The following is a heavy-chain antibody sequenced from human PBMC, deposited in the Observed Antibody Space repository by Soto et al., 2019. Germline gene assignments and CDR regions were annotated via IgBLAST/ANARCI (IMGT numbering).Heavy chain of an antibody. CDR1: GGSISSYY. D-gene: IGHD6-13*01. V-gene: IGHV4-59*01. Sequence: QVQLQESGPGLVKPSETLSLTCTVSGGSISSYYWSWIRQPPGKGLEWIGYIYYSGSTNYTPSLKSRVTISVDTSKNQFSLKLSSVTAADTAVYYCARVSPGYSSSVVDYWGQGTLVTVSS. CDR2: IYYSGST. J-gene: IGHJ4*02. CDR3: ARVSPGYSSSVVDY.